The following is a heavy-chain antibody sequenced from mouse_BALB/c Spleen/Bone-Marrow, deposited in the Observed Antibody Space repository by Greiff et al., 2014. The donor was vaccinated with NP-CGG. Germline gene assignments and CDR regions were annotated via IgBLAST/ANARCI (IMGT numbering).Heavy chain of an antibody. CDR2: ITYSANT. CDR1: GDSITRGY. D-gene: IGHD4-1*01. CDR3: ATGYYFDY. Sequence: EVKLMESGPSLVKPSQTLSLTCSVTGDSITRGYWNWIRKFPGNNLECMGYITYSANTYYNPSLKSRLSITRDTSKNQYYLQLNSVTTEDTATYYCATGYYFDYWGQGTTLTVSS. J-gene: IGHJ2*01. V-gene: IGHV3-8*02.